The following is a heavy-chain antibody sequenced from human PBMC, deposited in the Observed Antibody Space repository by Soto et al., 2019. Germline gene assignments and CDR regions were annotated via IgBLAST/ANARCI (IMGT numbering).Heavy chain of an antibody. Sequence: GGSLRLSCAASGFTFSSYAMSWVRQAPGKGLEWVSAISGSGGSTYYADSVKGRFTISRDNSKNTLYLQMNSLRAEDTAVYYCAKDGLWRFLEWLPPPLDYYMDVWGKGTTVTVSS. D-gene: IGHD3-3*01. J-gene: IGHJ6*03. CDR1: GFTFSSYA. V-gene: IGHV3-23*01. CDR2: ISGSGGST. CDR3: AKDGLWRFLEWLPPPLDYYMDV.